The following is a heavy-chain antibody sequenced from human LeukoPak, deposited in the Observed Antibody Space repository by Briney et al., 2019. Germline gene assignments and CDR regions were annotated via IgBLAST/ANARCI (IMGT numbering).Heavy chain of an antibody. D-gene: IGHD3-9*01. V-gene: IGHV3-20*04. J-gene: IGHJ4*02. CDR1: GFTFSSYS. CDR3: ARDLTNGDY. Sequence: GGSLRLSCAASGFTFSSYSMNWVRQAPGKGLEWVSGINWNGGSTGYADSVKGRFTISRDNAKNSLYLQMNSLRAEDTALYYCARDLTNGDYWGQGTLVTVSS. CDR2: INWNGGST.